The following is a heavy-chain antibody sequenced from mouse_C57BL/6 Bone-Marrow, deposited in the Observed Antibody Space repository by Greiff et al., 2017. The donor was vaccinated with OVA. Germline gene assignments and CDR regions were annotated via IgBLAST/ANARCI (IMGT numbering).Heavy chain of an antibody. V-gene: IGHV1-9*01. CDR3: ARLYGYDGFAY. CDR1: GYTFTGYW. CDR2: ILPGSGST. Sequence: QVQLQQSGAELMKPGASVKLSCKATGYTFTGYWIEWVKQRPGHGLEWIGEILPGSGSTNNNEKFKGKATFTADTSSNTAYMQLSSLTTEDSAIYYCARLYGYDGFAYWGQGTLVTVSA. D-gene: IGHD2-2*01. J-gene: IGHJ3*01.